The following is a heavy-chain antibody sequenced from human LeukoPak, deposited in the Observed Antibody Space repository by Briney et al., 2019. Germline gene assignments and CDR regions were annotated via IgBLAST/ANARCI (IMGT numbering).Heavy chain of an antibody. CDR2: IVVGSGNT. Sequence: TSVKVSCKASGFTFTISAMQWVRQARGQRLEWIGWIVVGSGNTNYAQKFQERVTITRDMSTSTAYMEQSSLRSEDTAVYYCAADRGVGELPRYWGQGTLVTVSS. D-gene: IGHD3-10*01. CDR1: GFTFTISA. V-gene: IGHV1-58*02. CDR3: AADRGVGELPRY. J-gene: IGHJ4*02.